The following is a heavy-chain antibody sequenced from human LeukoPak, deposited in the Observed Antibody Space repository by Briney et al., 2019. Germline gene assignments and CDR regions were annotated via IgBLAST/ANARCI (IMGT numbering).Heavy chain of an antibody. J-gene: IGHJ6*03. D-gene: IGHD3-3*01. V-gene: IGHV3-48*04. CDR1: GFTFSSYG. Sequence: GGSLRLSCAASGFTFSSYGMNWVRQAPGKGLEWISYISSSIGTKYYADSVKGRFTISSDNAKISLYLQMSSLRAEDTAVYYCARGAIFGAERVMDVWGKGTTVTVSS. CDR2: ISSSIGTK. CDR3: ARGAIFGAERVMDV.